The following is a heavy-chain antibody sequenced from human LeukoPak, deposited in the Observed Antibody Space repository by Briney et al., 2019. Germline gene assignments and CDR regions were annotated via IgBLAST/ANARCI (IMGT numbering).Heavy chain of an antibody. D-gene: IGHD3-3*01. CDR1: GFTFSSYS. CDR2: FSSSSTI. Sequence: NSGGSLRLSCAASGFTFSSYSMDWVRQAPGKGLEWVSSFSSSSTIYYAESVKGRFTISRDNAKNSLYLQMNSLRDEDTAVYFCARAHTIFWESDAFDIWGQGTRVTVSS. CDR3: ARAHTIFWESDAFDI. J-gene: IGHJ3*02. V-gene: IGHV3-69-1*01.